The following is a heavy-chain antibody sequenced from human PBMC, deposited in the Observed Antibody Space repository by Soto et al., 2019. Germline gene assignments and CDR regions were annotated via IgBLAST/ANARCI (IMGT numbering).Heavy chain of an antibody. J-gene: IGHJ5*02. CDR2: IKQDGSEK. CDR1: GFTFSSYW. Sequence: EVQLVESGGGLVQPGGSLRLSCAASGFTFSSYWMSWVGQAPGKGLEWVANIKQDGSEKYYVDSVKGRCTISRDNAKNSLFLQMNSLRAEDTAVYYCARVTVTAAVWFDPWGQGTLVTVSS. V-gene: IGHV3-7*04. D-gene: IGHD6-13*01. CDR3: ARVTVTAAVWFDP.